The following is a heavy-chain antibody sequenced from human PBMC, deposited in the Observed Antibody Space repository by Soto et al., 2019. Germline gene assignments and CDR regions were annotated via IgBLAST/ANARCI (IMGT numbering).Heavy chain of an antibody. V-gene: IGHV1-69*13. CDR3: ARGSQWRVPDYYYHGMEV. CDR1: GGTFSSYA. CDR2: IIPIFGTA. Sequence: SVKVSCKASGGTFSSYAISWVRQAPGQGLEWMGGIIPIFGTANYAQKFQGRVTITADESTSTAYMELSSLRSEDTAVYYCARGSQWRVPDYYYHGMEVWGQGTTVTVPS. J-gene: IGHJ6*02. D-gene: IGHD6-19*01.